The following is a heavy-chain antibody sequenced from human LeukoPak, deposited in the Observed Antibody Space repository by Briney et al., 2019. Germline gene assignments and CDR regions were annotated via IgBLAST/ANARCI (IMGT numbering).Heavy chain of an antibody. CDR2: INWNGGST. V-gene: IGHV3-20*04. J-gene: IGHJ4*02. CDR1: GFPFDDYG. D-gene: IGHD3-22*01. CDR3: ASSGYSDFDY. Sequence: GGSLRLSCAASGFPFDDYGMNWVRQVPGKGLEWVSGINWNGGSTGYADSVKGRFTISRDNSKNSLYLQMNSLRTEDTALYYCASSGYSDFDYWGQGALVTVSS.